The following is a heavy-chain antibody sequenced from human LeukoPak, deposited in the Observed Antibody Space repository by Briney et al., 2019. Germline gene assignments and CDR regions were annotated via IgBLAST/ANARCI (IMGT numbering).Heavy chain of an antibody. V-gene: IGHV1-18*04. Sequence: GASVKVSCKASGYTFINNDTSWVRQAPGQGLEWMGWISAYNGNTNYAQKFQGRVTMTTDTSTNTAYMELRSLRSDDTAVYYCARSAVADTLSAYYFEYWGQGTLVTVSS. CDR3: ARSAVADTLSAYYFEY. CDR2: ISAYNGNT. J-gene: IGHJ4*02. D-gene: IGHD6-19*01. CDR1: GYTFINND.